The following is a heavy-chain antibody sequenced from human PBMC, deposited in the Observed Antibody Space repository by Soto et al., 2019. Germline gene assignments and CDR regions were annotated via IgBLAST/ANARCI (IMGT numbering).Heavy chain of an antibody. CDR2: IYYSGST. CDR3: ARARYCSSTSCFPLDY. D-gene: IGHD2-2*01. J-gene: IGHJ4*02. V-gene: IGHV4-59*01. CDR1: GGSISSYY. Sequence: SETLSLTCTVSGGSISSYYWSWIRQPPGKGLEWIGYIYYSGSTNYNPSLKSRVTISVDTSKNQFSLKLSSVTAADTAVYYCARARYCSSTSCFPLDYWGQGTLVTVS.